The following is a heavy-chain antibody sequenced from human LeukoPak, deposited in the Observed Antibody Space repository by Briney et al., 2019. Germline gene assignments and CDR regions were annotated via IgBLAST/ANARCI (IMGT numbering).Heavy chain of an antibody. V-gene: IGHV1-18*01. J-gene: IGHJ4*02. CDR1: GYNFTRCG. CDR2: ISAYNGDT. D-gene: IGHD1-14*01. CDR3: ARDVGITRFDY. Sequence: GASVKVSCKASGYNFTRCGFSWVRQAPGQGLEWMGWISAYNGDTDYAQKLQGRVTMTTDTPTSTAYMELTSLRYDDTAVYYCARDVGITRFDYWGQGTLVTVSS.